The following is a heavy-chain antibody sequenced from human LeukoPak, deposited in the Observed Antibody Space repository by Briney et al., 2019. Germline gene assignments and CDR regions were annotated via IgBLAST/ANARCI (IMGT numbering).Heavy chain of an antibody. J-gene: IGHJ4*02. Sequence: GGSLRLSCAASGFTFSSYAMSWVRQAPGKGLEGVSAISGSGGSTYYADSVKGRFTISRDNSKNTLYLQMNSLRAEDTAVYYCAKVLKDGYSYGSTLYYFDYWGQGTLVTVSS. CDR2: ISGSGGST. V-gene: IGHV3-23*01. D-gene: IGHD5-18*01. CDR1: GFTFSSYA. CDR3: AKVLKDGYSYGSTLYYFDY.